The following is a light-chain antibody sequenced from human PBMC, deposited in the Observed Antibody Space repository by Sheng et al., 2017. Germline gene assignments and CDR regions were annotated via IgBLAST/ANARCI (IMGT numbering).Light chain of an antibody. CDR2: DAS. Sequence: EIVLTQSPATLSLSPGERATLSCRASESVSSYLAWYQQKPGQAPRLLIYDASSRATGIPARFSGSGSGTDFTLTISSLEPEDFAVYYCQQRDSWPPTFGQGTKLE. CDR3: QQRDSWPPT. V-gene: IGKV3-11*01. J-gene: IGKJ2*01. CDR1: ESVSSY.